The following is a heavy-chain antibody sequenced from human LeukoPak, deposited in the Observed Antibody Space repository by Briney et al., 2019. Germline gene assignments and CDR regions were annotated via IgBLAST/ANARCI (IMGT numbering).Heavy chain of an antibody. V-gene: IGHV3-23*01. D-gene: IGHD1-26*01. CDR2: ISGSGGST. CDR3: AKDLVVGAKSTGDAFDI. J-gene: IGHJ3*02. CDR1: GFTFSSYA. Sequence: AGGSLRLSCAASGFTFSSYAMSWVRQAPGKGLEWVSAISGSGGSTYYADSVKGRFTISRDNSKNTLYLQMNSLRAEDTAVYYCAKDLVVGAKSTGDAFDIWGQRTMVTVSS.